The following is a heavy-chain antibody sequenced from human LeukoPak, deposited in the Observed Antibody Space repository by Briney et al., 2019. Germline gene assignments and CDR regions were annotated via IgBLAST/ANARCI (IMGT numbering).Heavy chain of an antibody. CDR1: GFTFSDYY. J-gene: IGHJ3*02. V-gene: IGHV3-11*01. CDR2: ISSSGSTI. Sequence: GGSLRLSCAASGFTFSDYYMSWIRQAPGKGLEWVSYISSSGSTIYYADSVKGRFTISRDNAKNSLYLQMNSLRAEDTAVYYCATRLEVADAFDIWGQGTMVTVSS. CDR3: ATRLEVADAFDI.